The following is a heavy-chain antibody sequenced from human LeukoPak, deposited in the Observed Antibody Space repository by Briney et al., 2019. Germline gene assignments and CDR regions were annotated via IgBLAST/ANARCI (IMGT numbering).Heavy chain of an antibody. V-gene: IGHV3-11*01. CDR3: ARRRDSGSLQHFDY. CDR2: ISSSGTTI. J-gene: IGHJ4*02. CDR1: GYSISSGYY. D-gene: IGHD1-26*01. Sequence: LSLTCTVSGYSISSGYYWGWIRQAPGKGLEWVSYISSSGTTIYYADSVKGRFTISRDNAKNSLYLQMNSLRAEDTAVYYCARRRDSGSLQHFDYWGQGTLVTVSS.